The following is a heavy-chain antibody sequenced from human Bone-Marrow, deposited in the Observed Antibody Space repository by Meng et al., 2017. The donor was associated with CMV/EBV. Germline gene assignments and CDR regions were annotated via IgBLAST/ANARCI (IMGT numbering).Heavy chain of an antibody. D-gene: IGHD2-2*02. CDR1: GFTFSNYG. Sequence: GESLKISRGASGFTFSNYGLHWVRQAPGKGLEWVAVISHDGKKKSYADSVKGRITISRDNSKNRLFLQMNTLRTEDTAMYYCARLKRVGIVSPAIGPYGMDVWGQGTTVTVSS. V-gene: IGHV3-30*04. CDR2: ISHDGKKK. J-gene: IGHJ6*02. CDR3: ARLKRVGIVSPAIGPYGMDV.